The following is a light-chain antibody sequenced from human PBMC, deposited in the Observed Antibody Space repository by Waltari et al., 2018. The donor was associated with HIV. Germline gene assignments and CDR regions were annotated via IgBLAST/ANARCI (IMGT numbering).Light chain of an antibody. CDR1: SSAIGGHNS. CDR2: EVT. CDR3: SSYVGTNNVL. Sequence: QSALTQPPSASGSPGQSVTISCTGTSSAIGGHNSVSWYQQHPGKAPKLIIYEVTKRPSGVPDRFSGSKSGNTASLTVSGLQPEDEADYYCSSYVGTNNVLFGGGTKLTVL. V-gene: IGLV2-8*01. J-gene: IGLJ2*01.